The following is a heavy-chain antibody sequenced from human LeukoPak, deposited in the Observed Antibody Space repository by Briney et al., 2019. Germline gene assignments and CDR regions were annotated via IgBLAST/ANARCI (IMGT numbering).Heavy chain of an antibody. V-gene: IGHV4-59*01. CDR3: ARNGGSYVFDY. CDR1: GGSISSYY. Sequence: SETLSLTCTVSGGSISSYYWSWIRQSPGKGLEWIGYKSHSGSANYNPSLKSRVAISTDTSKNQFSLKLSSVTAADTAMYYCARNGGSYVFDYWGQGTLVTVSS. CDR2: KSHSGSA. D-gene: IGHD3-16*01. J-gene: IGHJ4*02.